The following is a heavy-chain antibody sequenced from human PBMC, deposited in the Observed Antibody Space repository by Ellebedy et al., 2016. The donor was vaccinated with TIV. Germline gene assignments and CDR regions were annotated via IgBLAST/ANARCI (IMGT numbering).Heavy chain of an antibody. D-gene: IGHD5-12*01. V-gene: IGHV3-48*03. CDR1: GFTFSSYE. Sequence: GGSLRLSCAASGFTFSSYEMNRVRQAPGKGLEWVSYISSSGSTIYYADSVKGRFTISRDHAKNSLYLQMNSLRAEDTAVYYCARDRPHIVAADWGQGTLVTVSS. J-gene: IGHJ4*02. CDR2: ISSSGSTI. CDR3: ARDRPHIVAAD.